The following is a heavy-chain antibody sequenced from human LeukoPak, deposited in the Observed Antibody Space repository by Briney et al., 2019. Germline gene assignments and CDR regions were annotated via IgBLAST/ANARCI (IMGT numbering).Heavy chain of an antibody. J-gene: IGHJ4*01. CDR3: ARRGRRQVAASYFDD. CDR2: VSHTGSN. V-gene: IGHV4-38-2*01. D-gene: IGHD2-15*01. Sequence: SETLSLTCAVSGYSVSSGYSWAWIRQPPGTGLEWIGPVSHTGSNYYNPSLKSRVSLSLDTSKNNFSLTQNSMPAADTAVYFCARRGRRQVAASYFDDWGKGTLVTVFS. CDR1: GYSVSSGYS.